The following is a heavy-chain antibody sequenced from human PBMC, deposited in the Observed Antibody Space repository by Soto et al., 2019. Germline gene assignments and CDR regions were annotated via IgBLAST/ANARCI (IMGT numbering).Heavy chain of an antibody. Sequence: PSQTLSLTCAISGDSVSSNSAAWNWIRPSPSRGLEWLGRTYYRSKWYNDYAVSVKSRITISPDTSKNQFSLHLNSVTPEDTAVYYCARTNGYLDYWGQGTLVTVSS. CDR3: ARTNGYLDY. D-gene: IGHD4-17*01. CDR2: TYYRSKWYN. CDR1: GDSVSSNSAA. J-gene: IGHJ4*02. V-gene: IGHV6-1*01.